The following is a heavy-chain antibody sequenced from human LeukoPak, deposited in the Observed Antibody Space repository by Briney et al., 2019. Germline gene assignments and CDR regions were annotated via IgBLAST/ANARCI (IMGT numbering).Heavy chain of an antibody. Sequence: GGSLRLSCAASGFTFSSYSMNWVRQAPGKGLEWVSSISSSSSYIYYADSVKGRFTISRDNAKNPLYLQMNSLRAEDTAVYYCARDGYYYDSSGYYYYFDYWGQGTLVTVSS. CDR2: ISSSSSYI. J-gene: IGHJ4*02. V-gene: IGHV3-21*01. CDR1: GFTFSSYS. CDR3: ARDGYYYDSSGYYYYFDY. D-gene: IGHD3-22*01.